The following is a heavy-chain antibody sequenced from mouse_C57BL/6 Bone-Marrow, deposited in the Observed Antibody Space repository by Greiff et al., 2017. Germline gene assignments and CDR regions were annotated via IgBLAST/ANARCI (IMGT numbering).Heavy chain of an antibody. D-gene: IGHD1-1*01. CDR3: ASNYDGVDY. V-gene: IGHV2-4*02. CDR2: IWSGGST. J-gene: IGHJ2*01. CDR1: GFSLTSYG. Sequence: QVQLQQSGPGLVQPSQSLSITCTVSGFSLTSYGVHWVRQPPGKGLEWLGVIWSGGSTDYNAAFISRLSISKDNSKSQVFFKMNSLQADDTAIYYCASNYDGVDYWGQGTTLTVSS.